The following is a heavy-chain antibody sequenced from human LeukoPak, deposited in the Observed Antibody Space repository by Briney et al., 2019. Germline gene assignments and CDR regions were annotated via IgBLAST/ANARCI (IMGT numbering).Heavy chain of an antibody. CDR3: ASLPRMDIVATIRDY. CDR2: INPNSGGT. CDR1: GYTFTDDY. Sequence: ASVKVSCKASGYTFTDDYIHWVRQAPGQGLEWMGWINPNSGGTNYAQKFQGRVTMTRDTSISTAYMELSRLRSDDTAVYYCASLPRMDIVATIRDYWGQGTLVTVSS. D-gene: IGHD5-12*01. V-gene: IGHV1-2*02. J-gene: IGHJ4*02.